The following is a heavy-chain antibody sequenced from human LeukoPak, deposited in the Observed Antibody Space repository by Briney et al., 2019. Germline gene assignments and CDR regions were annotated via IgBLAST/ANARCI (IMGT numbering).Heavy chain of an antibody. D-gene: IGHD6-6*01. CDR3: VGTIASRGSEY. Sequence: GGSLRLSCAASGFTFTNYWMHRVRQAPGMGLVWVSRLPPDELGIIYADSVKGRFTVSRDNAKNTVYLQMNNLRVDDTAMYYCVGTIASRGSEYWGQGALVTVSS. V-gene: IGHV3-74*01. J-gene: IGHJ4*02. CDR2: LPPDELGI. CDR1: GFTFTNYW.